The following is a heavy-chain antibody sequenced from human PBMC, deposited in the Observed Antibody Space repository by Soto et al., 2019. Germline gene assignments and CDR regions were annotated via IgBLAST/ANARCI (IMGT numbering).Heavy chain of an antibody. CDR3: AIGIRYIVGALRGAFAI. V-gene: IGHV4-34*01. J-gene: IGHJ3*02. CDR2: INHSGST. D-gene: IGHD1-26*01. CDR1: GGSFSGYY. Sequence: PSETLSLTCAVYGGSFSGYYWSWIRQPPGKGLEWIGEINHSGSTNYNPSLKSRVTISVDTSKNQFSLKLSSVTAADTAVYYCAIGIRYIVGALRGAFAIWGQGTMVTVSS.